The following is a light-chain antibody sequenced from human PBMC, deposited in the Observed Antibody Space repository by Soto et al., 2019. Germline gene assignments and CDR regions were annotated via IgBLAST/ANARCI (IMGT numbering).Light chain of an antibody. CDR1: QSVSSN. V-gene: IGKV3-15*01. CDR2: GAS. Sequence: EIVMTQSPATLSVSPGERATLSCRASQSVSSNLAWYQQKPCQAPRLLIYGASTRATGILVRFSGSGSGTEFTLTISSLQSEDFAVYYCQQYNNWPLLTFGGGTKVDIK. J-gene: IGKJ4*01. CDR3: QQYNNWPLLT.